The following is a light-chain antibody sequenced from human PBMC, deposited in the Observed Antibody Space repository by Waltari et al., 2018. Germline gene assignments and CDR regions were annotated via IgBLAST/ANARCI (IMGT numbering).Light chain of an antibody. CDR3: YQHSSGFT. Sequence: VIFTQSPATLSLSPGERATLSCRASQSVSSYLAWYQQKPGQAPRLLIHSASSRATGIPDRFSGSGSGTEFTLTISSLEPEDVGVYHCYQHSSGFTFGPGTKLDIK. CDR1: QSVSSY. V-gene: IGKV3-11*01. J-gene: IGKJ3*01. CDR2: SAS.